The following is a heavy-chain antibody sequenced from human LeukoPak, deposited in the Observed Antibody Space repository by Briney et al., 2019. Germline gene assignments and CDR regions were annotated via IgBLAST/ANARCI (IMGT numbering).Heavy chain of an antibody. Sequence: ASVKVSCKASGYTFTNYGISWVRQAPGQGLEWMGWVSAYADNTNYVQKVQGRVTMTTDTSTSTAYMELRSLRSDDTAVYYCASSSGYYYELGYWGQGTLVTVSS. V-gene: IGHV1-18*01. J-gene: IGHJ4*02. CDR1: GYTFTNYG. CDR2: VSAYADNT. CDR3: ASSSGYYYELGY. D-gene: IGHD3-22*01.